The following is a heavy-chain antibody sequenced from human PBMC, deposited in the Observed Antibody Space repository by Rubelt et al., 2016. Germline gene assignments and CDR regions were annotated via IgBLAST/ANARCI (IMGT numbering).Heavy chain of an antibody. D-gene: IGHD1-26*01. Sequence: QVQLVESGGGVVQPGRSLRLSCAASGFTFSSYGMHWVRQAPGKGLEWVAVISYDGSNKYYADSVKGRFTISSDNSKYTLVLEMNSLRAEDTAVYYCAKDWGATTSDAFDIWGQGTMVTVSS. CDR1: GFTFSSYG. J-gene: IGHJ3*02. CDR3: AKDWGATTSDAFDI. CDR2: ISYDGSNK. V-gene: IGHV3-30*18.